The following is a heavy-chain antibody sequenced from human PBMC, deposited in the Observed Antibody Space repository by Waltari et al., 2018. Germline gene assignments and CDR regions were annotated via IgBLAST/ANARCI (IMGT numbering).Heavy chain of an antibody. J-gene: IGHJ4*02. V-gene: IGHV3-7*01. Sequence: EVQLVESGGGLVQPGGSLRLSCAASGFPFSSCWMSWVRPAPGKGLEWVANIKQDGSEKYYGDSVKGRFTISRDNAKNSLYLQINSLRAEDTAVYYCARSKDLGYDYWGQGTLVTVSS. D-gene: IGHD2-15*01. CDR2: IKQDGSEK. CDR3: ARSKDLGYDY. CDR1: GFPFSSCW.